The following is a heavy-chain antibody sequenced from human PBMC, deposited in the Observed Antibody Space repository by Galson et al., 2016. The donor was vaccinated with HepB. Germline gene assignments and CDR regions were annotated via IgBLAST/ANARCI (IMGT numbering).Heavy chain of an antibody. D-gene: IGHD5-18*01. V-gene: IGHV3-33*06. J-gene: IGHJ4*02. CDR3: AKDRADWSGGYSYAYLGS. CDR2: VWYDGTKE. CDR1: GFTISDYG. Sequence: SLRLSCAASGFTISDYGMHWVRQAPGKGLEWVTVVWYDGTKEYYADSVKGRFTISRDTSKSTLYLQMNSLRAEDTAVYYCAKDRADWSGGYSYAYLGSWGQGAPVTASS.